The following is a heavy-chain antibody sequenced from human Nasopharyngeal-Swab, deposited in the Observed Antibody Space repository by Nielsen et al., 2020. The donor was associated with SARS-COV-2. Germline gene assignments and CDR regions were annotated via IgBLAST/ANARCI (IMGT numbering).Heavy chain of an antibody. CDR2: IYYTVNT. J-gene: IGHJ3*02. V-gene: IGHV4-59*13. D-gene: IGHD3-3*01. CDR3: ARAIGVKAFDI. Sequence: SETLSLTCTVSSGSIGSYFWSWIRQPPGKGLEWIGYIYYTVNTNYNPSLESRVTISMDKSRNQFSLKLSSVSAADTAVYFCARAIGVKAFDIWGQGTVVTVSS. CDR1: SGSIGSYF.